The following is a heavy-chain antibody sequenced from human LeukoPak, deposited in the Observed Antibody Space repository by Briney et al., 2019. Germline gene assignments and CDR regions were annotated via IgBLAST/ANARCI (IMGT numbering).Heavy chain of an antibody. J-gene: IGHJ4*02. CDR2: IYHSGST. Sequence: MASETPSLTCAVSGGSISSGGYSWSWIRQPPGKGLEWIGYIYHSGSTYYNPSLKSRVTISVDRSKNQFSLKLSSVTAADTAVYYCARGGSGSDYWGQGTLDTVSS. D-gene: IGHD1-26*01. V-gene: IGHV4-30-2*01. CDR3: ARGGSGSDY. CDR1: GGSISSGGYS.